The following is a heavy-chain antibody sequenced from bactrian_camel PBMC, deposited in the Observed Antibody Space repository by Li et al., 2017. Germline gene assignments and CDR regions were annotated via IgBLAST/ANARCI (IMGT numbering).Heavy chain of an antibody. J-gene: IGHJ4*01. V-gene: IGHV3S68*01. D-gene: IGHD4*01. CDR2: ISFDGTP. CDR3: AAEPAEVCSFYSDSVSDDYNS. CDR1: GFTSNGCS. Sequence: HVQLVESGGGSVQDGGSLRLSCTAPGFTSNGCSMDWFRQAAGKEREWVSSISFDGTPMYADSVKGRFTISKDNANATLYLHMNNLKPEDTAMYYCAAEPAEVCSFYSDSVSDDYNSWGQGTQVTVS.